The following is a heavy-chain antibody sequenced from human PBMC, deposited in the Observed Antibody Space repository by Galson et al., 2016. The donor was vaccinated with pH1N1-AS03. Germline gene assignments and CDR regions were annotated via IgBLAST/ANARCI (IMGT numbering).Heavy chain of an antibody. Sequence: QSGAEVKKPGESLEISCKGSGYSFTTYWIAWVRRIPGKGLDWMGIIYPADSDTRYSPSFRGQVTISVDKSISTAFLQWNSLKASDTAIYYCATSDAYGAGAFEVHFQHWGQGTLVAVSS. CDR1: GYSFTTYW. D-gene: IGHD3-10*01. CDR3: ATSDAYGAGAFEVHFQH. J-gene: IGHJ1*01. V-gene: IGHV5-51*01. CDR2: IYPADSDT.